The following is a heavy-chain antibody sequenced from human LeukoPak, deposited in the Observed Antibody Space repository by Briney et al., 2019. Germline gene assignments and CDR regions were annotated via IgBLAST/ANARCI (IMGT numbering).Heavy chain of an antibody. CDR1: GYTFTSYY. D-gene: IGHD3-22*01. J-gene: IGHJ5*01. CDR2: INPSGGST. CDR3: AAAPNCESSVYYRPHT. Sequence: ASVKVSCKASGYTFTSYYMHWVRQAPGQGLEWMGIINPSGGSTSYAQKFQGRVTMTRDTSTSTVYMELSSLRSEDTAVYYCAAAPNCESSVYYRPHTWGHGTLVTGSS. V-gene: IGHV1-46*01.